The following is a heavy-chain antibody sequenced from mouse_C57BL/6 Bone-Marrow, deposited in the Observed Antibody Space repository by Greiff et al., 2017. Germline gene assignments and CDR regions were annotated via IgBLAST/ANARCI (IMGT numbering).Heavy chain of an antibody. V-gene: IGHV1-59*01. CDR1: GYTFTSYW. D-gene: IGHD2-2*01. Sequence: VQLQQSGAELVRPGTSVKLSCKASGYTFTSYWMHWVKQRPGQGLEWIGVIDPSDSYTNYNQKFKGKATLTVDTASSTAYMQLSSLTSEDSAVYYCAPLLWLRRGFAYWGQGTLVTVSA. CDR3: APLLWLRRGFAY. CDR2: IDPSDSYT. J-gene: IGHJ3*01.